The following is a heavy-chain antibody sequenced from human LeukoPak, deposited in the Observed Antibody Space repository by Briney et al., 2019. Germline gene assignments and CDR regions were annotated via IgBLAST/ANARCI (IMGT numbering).Heavy chain of an antibody. D-gene: IGHD4-17*01. CDR3: VDYQSWFDP. V-gene: IGHV4-34*01. J-gene: IGHJ5*02. CDR1: GGSFSGYY. Sequence: SETLSLTCAVYGGSFSGYYWSWIRQPPGKGLEWIGEINHRGSTNYNPSLKSRVTISVDTSKNQFSLKLSSVTAADTAVYYCVDYQSWFDPWGQGTLVTVSS. CDR2: INHRGST.